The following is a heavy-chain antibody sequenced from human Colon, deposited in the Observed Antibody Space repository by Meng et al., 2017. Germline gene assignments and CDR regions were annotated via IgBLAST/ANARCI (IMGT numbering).Heavy chain of an antibody. CDR3: ARVGYCVNGVCYQTLGH. V-gene: IGHV4-30-2*01. CDR2: IYESGIA. CDR1: GASIKSTGFS. D-gene: IGHD2-8*01. J-gene: IGHJ4*02. Sequence: QLQESGPGVVKPSQTLSLTCSVSGASIKSTGFSWNWVRQPPGKGLEWIGYIYESGIAYYNPSLKSRVTISLDRSKNQFSLNMTSVTAADTAVYFCARVGYCVNGVCYQTLGHWSQGTLVTVSS.